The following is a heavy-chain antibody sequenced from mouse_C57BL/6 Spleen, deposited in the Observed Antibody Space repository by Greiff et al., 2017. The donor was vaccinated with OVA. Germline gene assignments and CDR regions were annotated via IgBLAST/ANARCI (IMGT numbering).Heavy chain of an antibody. J-gene: IGHJ3*01. Sequence: QVQLQQSGAELVKPGASVKLSCKASGYTFTSYWMHWVKQRPGQGLEWIGMIPPNSGSTNYNEKFKSKATLTVDKSSSSAYMQLSSLTSEDSAVYYCAREGVSYAPFAYWGQGTLVTVSA. D-gene: IGHD6-5*01. V-gene: IGHV1-64*01. CDR2: IPPNSGST. CDR3: AREGVSYAPFAY. CDR1: GYTFTSYW.